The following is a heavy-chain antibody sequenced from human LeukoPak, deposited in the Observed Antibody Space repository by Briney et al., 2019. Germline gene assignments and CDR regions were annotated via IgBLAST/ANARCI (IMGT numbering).Heavy chain of an antibody. D-gene: IGHD6-13*01. Sequence: ASVKVSCKASGYTFTDYYMHWVRQAPGQGLEWMVWINPNSGGTNYAQKFQGRVTMTIDTSISTAYLEVTRLTSDDTALYYCARGEGSSIDYWGQGTLVTASS. J-gene: IGHJ4*02. CDR1: GYTFTDYY. CDR3: ARGEGSSIDY. V-gene: IGHV1-2*02. CDR2: INPNSGGT.